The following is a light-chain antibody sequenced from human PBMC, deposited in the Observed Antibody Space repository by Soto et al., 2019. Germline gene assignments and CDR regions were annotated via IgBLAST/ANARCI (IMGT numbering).Light chain of an antibody. Sequence: QSALTQPPSASGSPGQSVTISCTGTSSDVGGYNYVCWYQQYPGKAPKLMIYDVSKRPSGVADRCSGSKLGNTASLTVSGLQAEDEADYYCSSYAGGNVVVFGGGTKLTVL. V-gene: IGLV2-8*01. J-gene: IGLJ2*01. CDR1: SSDVGGYNY. CDR3: SSYAGGNVVV. CDR2: DVS.